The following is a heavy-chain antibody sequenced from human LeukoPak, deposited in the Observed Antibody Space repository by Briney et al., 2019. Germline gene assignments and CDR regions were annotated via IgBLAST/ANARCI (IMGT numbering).Heavy chain of an antibody. CDR3: ASLGIAAAGTSYYYYYYMDV. D-gene: IGHD6-13*01. CDR2: IYTSGST. V-gene: IGHV4-61*02. Sequence: SETLSLTCTVSGGSISSGRYYWSWIRQPAGKGLEWIGRIYTSGSTNYNPSLKSRVTISVDTSKNQFSLKLSSVTAADTAVYYCASLGIAAAGTSYYYYYYMDVWGKGTTVTVSS. J-gene: IGHJ6*03. CDR1: GGSISSGRYY.